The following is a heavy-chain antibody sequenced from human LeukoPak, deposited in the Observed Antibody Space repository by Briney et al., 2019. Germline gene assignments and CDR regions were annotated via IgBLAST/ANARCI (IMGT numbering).Heavy chain of an antibody. CDR3: ARDVGYCSGGSCYKDY. Sequence: ASVKVSRKASGYTFTSYGISWVRQAPGQGLEWMGWISAYNGNTNYAQKLQGRVTMTTDTSTSTAYMELRSLRSDDTAVYYCARDVGYCSGGSCYKDYWGQGTLVTVSS. CDR2: ISAYNGNT. V-gene: IGHV1-18*01. D-gene: IGHD2-15*01. J-gene: IGHJ4*02. CDR1: GYTFTSYG.